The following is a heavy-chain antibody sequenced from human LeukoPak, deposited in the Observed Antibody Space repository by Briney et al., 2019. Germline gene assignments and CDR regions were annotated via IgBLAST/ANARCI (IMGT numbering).Heavy chain of an antibody. J-gene: IGHJ4*02. D-gene: IGHD3-10*01. CDR2: ISNSGSTI. V-gene: IGHV3-48*03. CDR1: GFTFSSYE. CDR3: ARTRRITMVRGAPH. Sequence: GGSLRLSCAASGFTFSSYEMNWVRQAPGKGLEWVSYISNSGSTIYYADSVKGRFTISRDNAKNSLYLQMNSLRAEDTAVYYCARTRRITMVRGAPHWGQGTLVTVSS.